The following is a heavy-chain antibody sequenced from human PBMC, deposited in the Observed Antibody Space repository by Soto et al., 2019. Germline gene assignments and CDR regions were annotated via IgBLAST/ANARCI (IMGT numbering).Heavy chain of an antibody. Sequence: EVQLVESGGGLVQPGGSLRLSCAASGFTVSSDYMSWVRQAPGKGLEWVSVIYSGGSTYYADSVKGRFTISRDNSKNTLYLQMNSLRAEDTAVYYCARTSGSHLLAGRYFDYWGQGTLVTVSS. CDR2: IYSGGST. D-gene: IGHD3-10*01. V-gene: IGHV3-66*01. J-gene: IGHJ4*02. CDR3: ARTSGSHLLAGRYFDY. CDR1: GFTVSSDY.